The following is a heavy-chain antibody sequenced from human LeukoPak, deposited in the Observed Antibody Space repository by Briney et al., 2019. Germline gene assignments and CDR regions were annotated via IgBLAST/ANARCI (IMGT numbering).Heavy chain of an antibody. V-gene: IGHV3-30*18. CDR1: GFTFSSYG. CDR2: ISYDGSHK. J-gene: IGHJ4*02. CDR3: AKARGAAVADTGYYFDY. Sequence: GGSLRLSCAASGFTFSSYGMHWVRQAPGKGLEWVAVISYDGSHKYYADSVKGRFTISRDNSKNTLYLQMNSLRVEDTAVYYCAKARGAAVADTGYYFDYWGQGTLVTVSS. D-gene: IGHD6-19*01.